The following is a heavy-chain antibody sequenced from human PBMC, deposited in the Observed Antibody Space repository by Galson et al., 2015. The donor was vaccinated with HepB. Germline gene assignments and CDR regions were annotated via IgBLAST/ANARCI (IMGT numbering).Heavy chain of an antibody. V-gene: IGHV3-21*01. Sequence: SLRLSCAVSGFTFSSCSMNWVRQAPGKGLEWVSSISDSGNYIYYAESLKGRFTISRDNAKNSLYLQMNSLRDEDTAVYYCARGSENHDFWIGLNWFDPWGQGTLVTVSS. D-gene: IGHD3-3*01. CDR2: ISDSGNYI. CDR3: ARGSENHDFWIGLNWFDP. J-gene: IGHJ5*02. CDR1: GFTFSSCS.